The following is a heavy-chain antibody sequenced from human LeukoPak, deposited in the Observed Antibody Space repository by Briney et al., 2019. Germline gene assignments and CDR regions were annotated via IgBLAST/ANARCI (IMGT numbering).Heavy chain of an antibody. V-gene: IGHV3-48*02. CDR2: ISSSSSTI. J-gene: IGHJ4*02. Sequence: GGSLRLSCAASGFTFSNAWMSWVRQAPGKGLEWVSYISSSSSTIYYADSVKGRFTISRDNAKKSVYLQMNSLRDEDTAVYYCARDLSTRDYFDYWGQGTLVTVSS. CDR3: ARDLSTRDYFDY. D-gene: IGHD6-13*01. CDR1: GFTFSNAW.